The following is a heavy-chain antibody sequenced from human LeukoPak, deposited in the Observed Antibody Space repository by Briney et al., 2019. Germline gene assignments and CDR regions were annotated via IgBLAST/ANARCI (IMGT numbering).Heavy chain of an antibody. CDR3: ARDKQQLVPAGKDY. J-gene: IGHJ4*02. CDR1: GYTFTSYG. V-gene: IGHV1-18*01. D-gene: IGHD6-13*01. CDR2: ISAYNGNT. Sequence: ASVKVSCKASGYTFTSYGISWVRQAPGQGLEWMGWISAYNGNTNYAQKLQGRVTMTTDTSTSTAYMELRSLRSDDTAVYYCARDKQQLVPAGKDYWGRGTLVTVSS.